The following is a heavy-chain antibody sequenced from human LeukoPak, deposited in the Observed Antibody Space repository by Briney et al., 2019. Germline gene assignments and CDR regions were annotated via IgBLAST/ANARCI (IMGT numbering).Heavy chain of an antibody. Sequence: SQTLSLSCTVSGGSISSGGYYWSWIRQHPGKGLGWIGYIYYSGSTYYNPSLKSRVTISVDTSKNQFSLKLSSVTAADTAVYYCARGEVDYGDYAWFDPWGQGTLVTVSS. J-gene: IGHJ5*02. CDR3: ARGEVDYGDYAWFDP. V-gene: IGHV4-31*03. CDR1: GGSISSGGYY. D-gene: IGHD4-17*01. CDR2: IYYSGST.